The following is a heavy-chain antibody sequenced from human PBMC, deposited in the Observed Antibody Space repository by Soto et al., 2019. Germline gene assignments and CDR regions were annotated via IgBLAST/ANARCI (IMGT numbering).Heavy chain of an antibody. J-gene: IGHJ3*02. CDR1: GFTFSNAW. CDR3: ARHQYYYDSSGYYFPHAFDI. Sequence: EVQLVESGGGLVKPGGSLRLSCAASGFTFSNAWMSWVRQAPGKGLEWVANIKQDGSEKYYVDSVKGRFTISRDNAKNSLYLQMNSLRAEDTAVYYCARHQYYYDSSGYYFPHAFDIWGQGTMVTVSS. V-gene: IGHV3-7*01. CDR2: IKQDGSEK. D-gene: IGHD3-22*01.